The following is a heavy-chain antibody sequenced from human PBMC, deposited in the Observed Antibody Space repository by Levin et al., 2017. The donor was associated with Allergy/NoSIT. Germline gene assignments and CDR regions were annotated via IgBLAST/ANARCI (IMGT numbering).Heavy chain of an antibody. CDR2: ISYDGSNK. D-gene: IGHD3-10*01. CDR1: GFTFSSYA. J-gene: IGHJ4*02. V-gene: IGHV3-30-3*01. Sequence: PGGSLRLSCAASGFTFSSYAMHWVRQAPGKGLEWVAVISYDGSNKYYADSVKGRFTISRDNSKNTLYLQMNSLRAEDTAVYYCARAGLGWFGELLSPNFDYWGQGTLVTVSS. CDR3: ARAGLGWFGELLSPNFDY.